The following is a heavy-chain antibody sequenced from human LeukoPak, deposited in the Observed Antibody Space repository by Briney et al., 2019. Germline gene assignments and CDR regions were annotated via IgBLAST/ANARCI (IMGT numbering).Heavy chain of an antibody. CDR1: GDIFNSYS. CDR3: ARVGRSRGALPNFYYYMDV. D-gene: IGHD1-26*01. J-gene: IGHJ6*03. Sequence: SVKVSCKASGDIFNSYSVSWVRQAPGQGLEWMGGIIPMFGSTNYAQKFEGRVTITTDQSTTTVYMELTSLTSEDTAVYYCARVGRSRGALPNFYYYMDVWGKGATVTVSS. CDR2: IIPMFGST. V-gene: IGHV1-69*05.